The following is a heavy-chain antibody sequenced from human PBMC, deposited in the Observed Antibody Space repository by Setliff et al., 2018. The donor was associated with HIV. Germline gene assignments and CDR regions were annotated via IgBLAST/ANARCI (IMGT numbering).Heavy chain of an antibody. Sequence: RGESLKISCKGSGYSFNIYWIGWVRQMPGKGLEWMGIIYPGDSDTIYSPSFQGQVTISVDKSITTAYLQWSSLKAPDTAMYYCARLSRHYSDSTAYHDAFDVWGQGTKVTVS. D-gene: IGHD3-22*01. CDR1: GYSFNIYW. CDR3: ARLSRHYSDSTAYHDAFDV. J-gene: IGHJ3*01. V-gene: IGHV5-51*01. CDR2: IYPGDSDT.